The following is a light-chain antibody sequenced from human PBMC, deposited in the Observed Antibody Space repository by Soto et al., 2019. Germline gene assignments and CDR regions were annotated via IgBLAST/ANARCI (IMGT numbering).Light chain of an antibody. CDR3: QQFGSSLT. CDR1: QSVRNN. J-gene: IGKJ4*01. CDR2: DAT. V-gene: IGKV3-20*01. Sequence: EVVMTQSPATLSVSPGERATLSCKASQSVRNNLVWYLQKPGQAPRPIIYDATTRATGIPDRFRGSGSGTDFTLTISRLEPEDFAVYYCQQFGSSLTFGGGTKVDIK.